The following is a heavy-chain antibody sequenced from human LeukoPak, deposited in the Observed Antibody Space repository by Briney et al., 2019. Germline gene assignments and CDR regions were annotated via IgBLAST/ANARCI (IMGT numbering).Heavy chain of an antibody. J-gene: IGHJ4*02. CDR1: GFTFDDYA. D-gene: IGHD3-22*01. CDR2: ISWNSGSI. CDR3: AKDMGVYYDSSGYFDY. Sequence: GGSLRPSCAASGFTFDDYAMHWVRQAPGKGLEWVSGISWNSGSIGYADSVKGRFTISRDNAKNSLYLQMNSLRAEDTALYYCAKDMGVYYDSSGYFDYWGQGTLVTVSS. V-gene: IGHV3-9*01.